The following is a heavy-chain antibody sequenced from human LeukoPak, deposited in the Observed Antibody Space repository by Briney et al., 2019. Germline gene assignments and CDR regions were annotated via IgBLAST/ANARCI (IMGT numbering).Heavy chain of an antibody. J-gene: IGHJ4*02. CDR3: ARYSGYDSLFDY. V-gene: IGHV4-59*01. Sequence: PSETLSLTCTVSGGSISSYYWSWIRQPPGKGLEWIGYIYYSGSTNYNPSLKSRVTISVDTSKNQFSLKLSPVTAADTAVYYCARYSGYDSLFDYWGQGTLVTVSS. D-gene: IGHD5-12*01. CDR2: IYYSGST. CDR1: GGSISSYY.